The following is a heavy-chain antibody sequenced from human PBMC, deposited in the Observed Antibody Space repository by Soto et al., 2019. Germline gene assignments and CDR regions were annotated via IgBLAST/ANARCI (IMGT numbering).Heavy chain of an antibody. V-gene: IGHV4-61*01. CDR1: GDSVSSSSKC. Sequence: LSLTCTVSGDSVSSSSKCWSWVRQPPGKALEWIAYICYTVITKYEPSLKSRVTISTDTSKNQLSLKMTSVTAEDTAVYYCARSGGGSGWLGGQGTLVTVSS. CDR3: ARSGGGSGWL. D-gene: IGHD6-19*01. CDR2: ICYTVIT. J-gene: IGHJ4*02.